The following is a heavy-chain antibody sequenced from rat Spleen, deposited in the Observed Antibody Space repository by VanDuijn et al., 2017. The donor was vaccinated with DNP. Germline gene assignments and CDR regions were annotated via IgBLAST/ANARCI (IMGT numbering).Heavy chain of an antibody. CDR2: ISYDGSRT. CDR1: GFTFSDYA. CDR3: TRVGDYHDGGDGDVLDV. Sequence: EVQLVESGGGLVQPGRSLKLSCAASGFTFSDYAMAWVRQAPKKGLEWVATISYDGSRTYYRDSVKGRFTISRDDAKNTLSLQMNSLRSEDTATYYCTRVGDYHDGGDGDVLDVWGQGTSVTVSS. V-gene: IGHV5-17*01. D-gene: IGHD1-12*02. J-gene: IGHJ4*01.